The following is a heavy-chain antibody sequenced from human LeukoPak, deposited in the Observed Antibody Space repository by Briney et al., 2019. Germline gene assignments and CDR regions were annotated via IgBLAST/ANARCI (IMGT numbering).Heavy chain of an antibody. J-gene: IGHJ6*02. V-gene: IGHV3-73*01. D-gene: IGHD1-26*01. Sequence: GGSLRLSCAASGFTFSGSAMPWVRQASGKGLEWVGRIRSKANSYATAYAASVKGRFTISRDDSKNTAYLQMNSLKTEDTAVYYCTRGGAGSGDPYYYYYGMDVWGQGTTVTVSS. CDR1: GFTFSGSA. CDR3: TRGGAGSGDPYYYYYGMDV. CDR2: IRSKANSYAT.